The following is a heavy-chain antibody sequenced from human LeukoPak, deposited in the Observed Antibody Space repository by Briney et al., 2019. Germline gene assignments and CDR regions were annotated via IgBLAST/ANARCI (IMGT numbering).Heavy chain of an antibody. Sequence: PGRSLRLSCAASGFTFSSYGMTWVRQTPGRGLEWVSVIYSGGGTYYADSVKGRFTISRDSSKNTLYLQMNSLRAEDTAVYYCARGPKGKYYFDYWGQGTLVTVSS. V-gene: IGHV3-53*01. CDR1: GFTFSSYG. CDR2: IYSGGGT. CDR3: ARGPKGKYYFDY. J-gene: IGHJ4*02.